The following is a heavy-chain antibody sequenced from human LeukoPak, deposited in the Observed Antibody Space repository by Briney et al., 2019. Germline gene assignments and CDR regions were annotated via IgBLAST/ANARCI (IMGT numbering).Heavy chain of an antibody. CDR1: GDSISIYY. V-gene: IGHV4-4*09. D-gene: IGHD3-10*01. Sequence: SETLSLTCTVSGDSISIYYWSWVRQTPGKGLEWIGYIHTNGRTNYSPSLKSRVTMSVDSSKHQLSLMLSSVTAADTAVYYCTSRAPTSYGRYLDSWGQGTLVTVSS. CDR2: IHTNGRT. CDR3: TSRAPTSYGRYLDS. J-gene: IGHJ4*02.